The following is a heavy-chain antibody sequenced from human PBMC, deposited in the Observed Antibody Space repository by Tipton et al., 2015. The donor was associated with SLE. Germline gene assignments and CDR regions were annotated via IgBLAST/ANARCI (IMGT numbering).Heavy chain of an antibody. J-gene: IGHJ4*02. V-gene: IGHV4-39*07. Sequence: TLSLTCTVSGGSIISSTYYWGWIRQPPGKGLEWIGSIYYSGNTYYNPSLKSRVTISVDTSKKQFSLSLTSVTAADTAVYYCARTKGEMITFGGDVFDSWGQGTLVNVSS. CDR3: ARTKGEMITFGGDVFDS. CDR1: GGSIISSTYY. D-gene: IGHD3-16*01. CDR2: IYYSGNT.